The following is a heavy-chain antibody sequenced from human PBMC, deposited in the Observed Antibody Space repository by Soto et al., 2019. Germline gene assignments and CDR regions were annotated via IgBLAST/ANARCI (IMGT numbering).Heavy chain of an antibody. V-gene: IGHV1-69*02. CDR2: IIPILGIA. CDR3: ARCNWNYALLGFDP. Sequence: QVQLVQSGAEVKKPGSSVKVSCKASGGTFSSYTISWVRQAPGQGLEWMGRIIPILGIANYAQKFQGRVTIPADKSTSTAYMELSSLRSEDTAVYYCARCNWNYALLGFDPWGQGTLVTVSS. CDR1: GGTFSSYT. D-gene: IGHD1-7*01. J-gene: IGHJ5*02.